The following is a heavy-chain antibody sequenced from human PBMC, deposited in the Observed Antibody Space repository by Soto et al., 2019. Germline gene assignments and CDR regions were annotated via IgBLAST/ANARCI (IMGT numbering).Heavy chain of an antibody. D-gene: IGHD6-6*01. V-gene: IGHV3-21*01. CDR3: ARESLAARDALDI. CDR2: ISSSSCI. J-gene: IGHJ3*02. CDR1: GFTFSSYS. Sequence: GGSLRLSCAASGFTFSSYSMNWVRQAPGKGLEWVSSISSSSCIYYADSVKGRFTISRDNAKNSLYLQMNSLRAEDTAVYYCARESLAARDALDIWGQGTMVTVSS.